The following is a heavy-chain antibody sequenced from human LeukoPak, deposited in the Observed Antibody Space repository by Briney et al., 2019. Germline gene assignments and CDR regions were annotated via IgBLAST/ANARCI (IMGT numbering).Heavy chain of an antibody. V-gene: IGHV4-39*07. CDR1: GGSISSISYY. J-gene: IGHJ5*02. CDR2: ISYSGST. Sequence: PSETLSLTCTVSGGSISSISYYWGWIRQPPGKGLEWIACISYSGSTKYNPSLKSRVTISVDTSKNQLSLKLSSVTAADTAVYYCAREPGFDSSGYLNWFDPWGQGTLVTVSS. D-gene: IGHD3-22*01. CDR3: AREPGFDSSGYLNWFDP.